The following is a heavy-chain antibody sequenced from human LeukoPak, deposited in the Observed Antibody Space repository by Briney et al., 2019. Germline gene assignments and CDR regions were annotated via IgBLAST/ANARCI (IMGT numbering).Heavy chain of an antibody. V-gene: IGHV1-3*01. D-gene: IGHD5-18*01. J-gene: IGHJ4*02. CDR3: ARENTDLTFDY. CDR1: GYTFTSYA. CDR2: ISAGNGNT. Sequence: ASVKVSCKASGYTFTSYAIHWVRQAPGQRLEWMGWISAGNGNTKYSQNFQGRVTFISNTSATTAFMELRSLRSDDTAVYYCARENTDLTFDYWGQGTLVTVSS.